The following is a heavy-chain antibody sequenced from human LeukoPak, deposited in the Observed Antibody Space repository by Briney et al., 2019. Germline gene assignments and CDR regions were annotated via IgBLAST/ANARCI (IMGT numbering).Heavy chain of an antibody. CDR3: ARDTPGEESH. CDR2: IKQDGSEE. D-gene: IGHD2-2*01. CDR1: GFTFSAYW. J-gene: IGHJ4*02. Sequence: PGGSLRLSCSASGFTFSAYWMSWVRQAPGKGLVWVANIKQDGSEEHYVDSVKGRFTISRDNAKNSLYLQMNSLRVEDTAVYYCARDTPGEESHWGQGTLVTVSS. V-gene: IGHV3-7*01.